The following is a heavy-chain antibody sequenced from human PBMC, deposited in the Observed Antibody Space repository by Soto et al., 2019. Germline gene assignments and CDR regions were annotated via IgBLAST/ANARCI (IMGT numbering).Heavy chain of an antibody. CDR2: MNPNSGNT. Sequence: GASVKVSCKASGYTFTSYDIKWVRQATGQGIEWMGWMNPNSGNTGYAQKFQGRVTMTRNTSISTAYMELSSLRSEDTAVYYCAGRGYDFWSGYYSRYYYYMDVWGKGTTVTVSS. D-gene: IGHD3-3*01. CDR1: GYTFTSYD. J-gene: IGHJ6*03. CDR3: AGRGYDFWSGYYSRYYYYMDV. V-gene: IGHV1-8*01.